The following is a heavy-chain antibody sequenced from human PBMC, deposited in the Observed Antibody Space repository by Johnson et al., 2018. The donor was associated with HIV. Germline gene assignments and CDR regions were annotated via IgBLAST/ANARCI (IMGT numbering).Heavy chain of an antibody. V-gene: IGHV3-30-3*01. CDR3: ARDREYGLA. Sequence: VQLVESGGVAVQPGGSLRLSCAASGFTFSSYAMHWVRQAPGKGLEWVAVISYDGNNQYYADSVKGRFTISRDNSKSRLYLQTDSRRADDTAVYYCARDREYGLAWGQGTMVTVSS. CDR1: GFTFSSYA. J-gene: IGHJ3*01. D-gene: IGHD2-2*01. CDR2: ISYDGNNQ.